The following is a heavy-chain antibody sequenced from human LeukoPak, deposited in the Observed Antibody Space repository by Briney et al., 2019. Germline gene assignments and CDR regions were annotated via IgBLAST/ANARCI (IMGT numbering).Heavy chain of an antibody. J-gene: IGHJ6*04. CDR2: ISSSGSTI. D-gene: IGHD3-10*02. Sequence: GGSLRLSCAASGFTFSSYEMNWVRQAPGKGLEWASYISSSGSTIYYADSVKGRFTISRDNAKNSLYLQMNSLRAEDTAVYYCAELGITMIGGVWGKGTTATISS. V-gene: IGHV3-48*03. CDR1: GFTFSSYE. CDR3: AELGITMIGGV.